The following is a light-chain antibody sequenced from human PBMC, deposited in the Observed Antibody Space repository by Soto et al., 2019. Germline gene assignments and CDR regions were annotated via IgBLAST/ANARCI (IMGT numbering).Light chain of an antibody. CDR1: QSVSNNY. Sequence: EVVLTQSPGTLSLSPGVRATLSCRASQSVSNNYLAWYQQKPGQGPRLLIFGSSDRATGIPDRFSGSGSGTDFTLTISRLEPEDFAVYYCQQYGSPPPYTFGQGTKLEIK. V-gene: IGKV3-20*01. J-gene: IGKJ2*01. CDR3: QQYGSPPPYT. CDR2: GSS.